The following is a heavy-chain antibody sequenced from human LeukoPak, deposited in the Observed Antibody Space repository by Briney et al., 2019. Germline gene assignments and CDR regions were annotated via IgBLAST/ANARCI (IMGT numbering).Heavy chain of an antibody. J-gene: IGHJ4*02. D-gene: IGHD6-19*01. CDR1: GDSVSSNNGA. V-gene: IGHV6-1*01. Sequence: SQTLSLTCDISGDSVSSNNGAWNWIRQSPSRGLEWLGRTYYRSKWYNDYAGSLNGRVTISPDTSKNQFSLHLNSVTPEDTAVYYCARDLGNTGWYTFDYWGQGILVNVSS. CDR3: ARDLGNTGWYTFDY. CDR2: TYYRSKWYN.